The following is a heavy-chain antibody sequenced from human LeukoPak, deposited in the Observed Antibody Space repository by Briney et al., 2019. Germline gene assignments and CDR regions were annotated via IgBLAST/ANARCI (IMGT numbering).Heavy chain of an antibody. D-gene: IGHD2-21*02. Sequence: GRSLRLSCAASGFSFGSYTMNWVRQAPGKGLEWVSIISSSSSYIYYADSVKGRFTISRDNAKNALYLQMNSLRVEDTAVYYCARDGRCGGDCYASWGQGTLVTVSS. J-gene: IGHJ4*02. CDR3: ARDGRCGGDCYAS. V-gene: IGHV3-21*01. CDR1: GFSFGSYT. CDR2: ISSSSSYI.